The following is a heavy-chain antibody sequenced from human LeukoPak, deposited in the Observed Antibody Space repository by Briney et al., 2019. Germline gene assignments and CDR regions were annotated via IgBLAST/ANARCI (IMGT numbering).Heavy chain of an antibody. V-gene: IGHV4-4*07. D-gene: IGHD1-14*01. CDR3: AREANRRYYYYYYMDV. J-gene: IGHJ6*03. CDR1: GGSISSDY. Sequence: SETLSLTCAVSGGSISSDYWSWSRQPAGKGLEWSGRIYTSGSTNYNPSLKRRVTMSVDTSKNQFSLKLSSVTAADTAVYYCAREANRRYYYYYYMDVWGKGTTVTISS. CDR2: IYTSGST.